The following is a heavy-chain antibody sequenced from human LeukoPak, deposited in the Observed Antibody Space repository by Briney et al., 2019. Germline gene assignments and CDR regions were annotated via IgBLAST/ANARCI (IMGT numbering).Heavy chain of an antibody. Sequence: SEILSLTCTVSGGSISSYYWSWIRQPAGKGLEWIGRIYTSGSTNYNPSLKSRVTMSVDTSKNQFSLKLSSVTAADTAVYYCARDGSYYDSSGYYGYWGQGTLVTVSS. CDR2: IYTSGST. J-gene: IGHJ4*02. D-gene: IGHD3-22*01. CDR3: ARDGSYYDSSGYYGY. V-gene: IGHV4-4*07. CDR1: GGSISSYY.